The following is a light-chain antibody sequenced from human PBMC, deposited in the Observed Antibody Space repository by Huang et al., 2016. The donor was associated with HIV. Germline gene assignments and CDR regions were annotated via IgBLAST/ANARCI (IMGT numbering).Light chain of an antibody. J-gene: IGKJ2*01. V-gene: IGKV3-11*01. CDR1: PNIRKY. CDR2: DAS. Sequence: EIVLTQSPATLSLSPGERATLSCRASPNIRKYLAWYQHKPGQAPRLLIYDASSRATGSPARFSGSGSGTDFTLTISSLEPEDFAVYYCQERSNWPPYTFGRGTKLEI. CDR3: QERSNWPPYT.